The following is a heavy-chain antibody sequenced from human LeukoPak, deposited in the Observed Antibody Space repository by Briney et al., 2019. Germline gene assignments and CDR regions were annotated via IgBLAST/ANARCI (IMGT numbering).Heavy chain of an antibody. CDR2: INHSGST. CDR3: ARGQTQRYYYYGMDV. CDR1: GGSFSGYY. J-gene: IGHJ6*02. Sequence: SETLSLTCAVYGGSFSGYYWSWIRQPPGKGLEWIGEINHSGSTNYNPSLKSRVTISVDMSKNQFSLKLSSVTAADTAVYYCARGQTQRYYYYGMDVWGQGTTVTVSS. V-gene: IGHV4-34*01. D-gene: IGHD2-2*01.